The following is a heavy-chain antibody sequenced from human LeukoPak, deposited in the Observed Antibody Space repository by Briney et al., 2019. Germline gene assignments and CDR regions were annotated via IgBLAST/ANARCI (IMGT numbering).Heavy chain of an antibody. D-gene: IGHD3-22*01. Sequence: SGGSLRLSCAASGFTFSSYGMHWVRQAPGKGLEWVAFIRYDGSNKYYADSVKGRFTISRDNSKNTLYLQMNSLRAEDTAVYYCAKIYPPDLASFDYYDSSGYPYYFDYWGQGTLVTVSS. CDR2: IRYDGSNK. CDR3: AKIYPPDLASFDYYDSSGYPYYFDY. J-gene: IGHJ4*02. V-gene: IGHV3-30*02. CDR1: GFTFSSYG.